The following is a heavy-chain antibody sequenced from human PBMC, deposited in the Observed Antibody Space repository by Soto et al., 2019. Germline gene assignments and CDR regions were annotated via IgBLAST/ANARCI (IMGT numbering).Heavy chain of an antibody. D-gene: IGHD2-21*02. V-gene: IGHV1-69*08. CDR1: GGTLSSYT. J-gene: IGHJ6*02. CDR3: AREGGNSDYYYSDMDV. Sequence: QVQLVQSGAEVKKPGSSVKVSCKASGGTLSSYTISWLPQAPGQGLEWMGRIIPILGIANYAQKFQGRVTITADKSTSTAYMELSSLRSEDTAVYYCAREGGNSDYYYSDMDVWGQGTTVTVSS. CDR2: IIPILGIA.